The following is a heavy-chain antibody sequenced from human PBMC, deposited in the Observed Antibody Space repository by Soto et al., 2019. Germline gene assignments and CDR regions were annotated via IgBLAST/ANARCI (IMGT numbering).Heavy chain of an antibody. Sequence: VQLVESGGDLVQPGGSLKLSCAGLGFNFSGSALHWVRQPSGKGLEWVGRIRSGAKKYATSYATSVQGRFHLSRDDSKNTAFLQMNSLRDEDTGVYFWCGRGGDSLQDIWGQGTLVTVSS. CDR3: CGRGGDSLQDI. V-gene: IGHV3-73*01. CDR1: GFNFSGSA. J-gene: IGHJ4*02. CDR2: IRSGAKKYAT. D-gene: IGHD4-17*01.